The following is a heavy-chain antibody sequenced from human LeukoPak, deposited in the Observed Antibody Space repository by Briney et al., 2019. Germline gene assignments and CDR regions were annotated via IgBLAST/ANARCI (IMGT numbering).Heavy chain of an antibody. V-gene: IGHV3-13*01. Sequence: PGGSLRLSCAASGFTFSSYDMHWVRQATGKGLEWVSAIGTAGDTYYPGSVKGRFTISRDNSKNTLYLQMNSLRAEDTAVYYCARDHNTVTTEYYYMDVWGKGTTVTVSS. CDR2: IGTAGDT. J-gene: IGHJ6*03. D-gene: IGHD4-11*01. CDR3: ARDHNTVTTEYYYMDV. CDR1: GFTFSSYD.